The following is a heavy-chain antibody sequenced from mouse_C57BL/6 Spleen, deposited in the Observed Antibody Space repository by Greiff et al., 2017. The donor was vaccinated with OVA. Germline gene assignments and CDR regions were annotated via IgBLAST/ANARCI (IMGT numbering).Heavy chain of an antibody. CDR1: GYSFTSYY. Sequence: QVQLKQSGPELVKPGASVKISCKASGYSFTSYYIHWVKQRPGQGLEWIGWIYPGSGNTKYNEKFKGKATLTADTSSSTAYMQLSSLTSEDSAVYYCARSGTGYFDYWGQGTTLTVSS. D-gene: IGHD4-1*01. J-gene: IGHJ2*01. CDR3: ARSGTGYFDY. CDR2: IYPGSGNT. V-gene: IGHV1-66*01.